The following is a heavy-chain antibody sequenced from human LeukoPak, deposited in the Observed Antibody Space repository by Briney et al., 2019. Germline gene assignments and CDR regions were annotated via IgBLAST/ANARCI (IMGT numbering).Heavy chain of an antibody. CDR3: AKDLGYSDAFDI. CDR1: GFTFSSYG. J-gene: IGHJ3*02. D-gene: IGHD6-13*01. V-gene: IGHV3-30*02. Sequence: GGSLRLSCAASGFTFSSYGMHWVRQAPGKGPEWVAFIRYDGSNKYYADSVKGRFTISRDNGKNSLYLQMNSLRTEDTALYYCAKDLGYSDAFDIWGQGTMVTVSS. CDR2: IRYDGSNK.